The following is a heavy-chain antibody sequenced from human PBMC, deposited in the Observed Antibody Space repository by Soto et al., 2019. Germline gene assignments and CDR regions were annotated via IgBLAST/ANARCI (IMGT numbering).Heavy chain of an antibody. CDR2: IYYSGST. CDR1: GGSISSYY. D-gene: IGHD6-13*01. J-gene: IGHJ4*02. Sequence: SETLSLTCTVSGGSISSYYWSWIRQPPGKGLEWIGYIYYSGSTNYNPSLKSRVTISVDTSKNQFSLKLSSVTAADTAVYYCAREPAAAGIMLGFDHCGQGALVTVSS. CDR3: AREPAAAGIMLGFDH. V-gene: IGHV4-59*01.